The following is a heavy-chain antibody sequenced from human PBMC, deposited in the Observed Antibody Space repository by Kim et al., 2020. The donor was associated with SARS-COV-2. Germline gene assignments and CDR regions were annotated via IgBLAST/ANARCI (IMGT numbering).Heavy chain of an antibody. CDR1: GYTFTSYG. CDR3: ARGLSPSGYGDYGSWFDP. J-gene: IGHJ5*02. D-gene: IGHD4-17*01. Sequence: ASVKVSCKASGYTFTSYGISWVRQAPGQGLEWMGWISAYNGNTNYAQKLQGRVTMTTDTSTSTAYMELRSLRSDDTAVYYCARGLSPSGYGDYGSWFDPWGQGTLVTVSS. CDR2: ISAYNGNT. V-gene: IGHV1-18*01.